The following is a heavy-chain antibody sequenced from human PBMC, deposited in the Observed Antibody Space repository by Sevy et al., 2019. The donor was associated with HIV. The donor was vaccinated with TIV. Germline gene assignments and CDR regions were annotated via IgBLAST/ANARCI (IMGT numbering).Heavy chain of an antibody. V-gene: IGHV3-48*03. D-gene: IGHD3-22*01. J-gene: IGHJ4*02. Sequence: GGSLRLSCAASEFTFSSYEMNWVRQAPGKGLEWVSYISSSGSQIYYADSVKGRFTISRDNAKNSLYLQMNSLRAEDTAVYYCAGGVVIGTTFDYWGQGTLVTVSS. CDR3: AGGVVIGTTFDY. CDR1: EFTFSSYE. CDR2: ISSSGSQI.